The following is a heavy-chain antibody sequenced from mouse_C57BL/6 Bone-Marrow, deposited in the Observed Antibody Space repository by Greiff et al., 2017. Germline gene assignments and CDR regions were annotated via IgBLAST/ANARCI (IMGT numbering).Heavy chain of an antibody. CDR1: GFNIKDYY. CDR3: TIYYYGSSYWFAY. D-gene: IGHD1-1*01. V-gene: IGHV14-1*01. CDR2: IDPEDGDT. Sequence: EVQLQQSGAELVRPGASVKLSCTASGFNIKDYYMHWVKQRPEQGLEWIGRIDPEDGDTEYAPKFQGKATMTADTSSNTAYLQLSILTSEDTAVYYCTIYYYGSSYWFAYWGQGTLVTVSA. J-gene: IGHJ3*01.